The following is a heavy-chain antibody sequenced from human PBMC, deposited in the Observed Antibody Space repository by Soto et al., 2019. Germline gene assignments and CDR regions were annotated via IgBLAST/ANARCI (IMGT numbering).Heavy chain of an antibody. Sequence: QVQLVESGGGVVHPERSLRLSCSASEFTFSSYAMHWVRQAPGKGLEWVAGISYDGGHKFYGDSVRGRFTISRDSSKTTVFLQMNGLRPEDTAAYYCARVKTDYSNPRGPFFFYGIEVWGQGTTVTVSS. CDR3: ARVKTDYSNPRGPFFFYGIEV. D-gene: IGHD4-4*01. V-gene: IGHV3-30-3*01. J-gene: IGHJ6*02. CDR2: ISYDGGHK. CDR1: EFTFSSYA.